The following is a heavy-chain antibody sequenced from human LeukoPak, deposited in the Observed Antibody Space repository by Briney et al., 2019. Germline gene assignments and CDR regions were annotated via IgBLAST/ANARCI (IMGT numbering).Heavy chain of an antibody. CDR2: ISGSGGST. J-gene: IGHJ5*02. D-gene: IGHD5-12*01. CDR1: GFTFSSYG. CDR3: AKKVATIGYNWFDP. V-gene: IGHV3-23*01. Sequence: GGSLRLSCVASGFTFSSYGMSWVRQAPGKGPEWVSAISGSGGSTYYADSVKGRFTISRDNSKNTLYLQMNSLRAEDTAVYYCAKKVATIGYNWFDPWGQGTLVTVSS.